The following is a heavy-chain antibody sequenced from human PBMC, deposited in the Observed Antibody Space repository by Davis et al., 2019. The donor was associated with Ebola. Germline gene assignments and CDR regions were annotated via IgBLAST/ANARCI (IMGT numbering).Heavy chain of an antibody. CDR2: IFSNDEK. J-gene: IGHJ4*02. CDR3: ARIQNTYYYDSSGYYLAPTLDY. CDR1: GFSLSNARMG. V-gene: IGHV2-26*01. Sequence: SGPTLVKPTETLTLTCTVSGFSLSNARMGVSWIRQPPGKALEWLAHIFSNDEKSYSTSLKSRLTISKDTSKSQVVLTMTNMDPVDTATYYCARIQNTYYYDSSGYYLAPTLDYWGQGTLVTVSS. D-gene: IGHD3-22*01.